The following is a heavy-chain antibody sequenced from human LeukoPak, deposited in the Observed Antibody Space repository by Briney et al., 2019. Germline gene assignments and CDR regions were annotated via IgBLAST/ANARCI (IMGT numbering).Heavy chain of an antibody. CDR2: INPSGGST. Sequence: ASVKVSCKASGYTFTSYYMHWVRQAPGQGLEWMGIINPSGGSTSYAQKFQGRVTMTRDTSTSTVYMELSSLRSEDTAVHYCARDRIAVAGNGDAFDIWGQGTMVTVSS. CDR3: ARDRIAVAGNGDAFDI. CDR1: GYTFTSYY. V-gene: IGHV1-46*03. J-gene: IGHJ3*02. D-gene: IGHD6-19*01.